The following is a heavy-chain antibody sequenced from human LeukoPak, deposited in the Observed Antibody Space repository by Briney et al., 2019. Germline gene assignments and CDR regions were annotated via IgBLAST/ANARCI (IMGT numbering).Heavy chain of an antibody. CDR1: GFTFSIYN. D-gene: IGHD6-6*01. Sequence: GGSLRLSCAASGFTFSIYNMNWVRQAPGKGLEWVSSIGSSGNYIYYADSVKGRFTISRDNAKNSLYLQINSLRAEDMAVYYCARDSDSSSSSWFDPWGQGTLVTVSS. CDR3: ARDSDSSSSSWFDP. J-gene: IGHJ5*02. V-gene: IGHV3-21*01. CDR2: IGSSGNYI.